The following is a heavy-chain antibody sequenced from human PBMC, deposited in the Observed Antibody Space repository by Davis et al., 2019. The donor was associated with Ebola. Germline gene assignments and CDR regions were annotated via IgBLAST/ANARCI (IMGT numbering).Heavy chain of an antibody. J-gene: IGHJ4*02. V-gene: IGHV3-15*01. Sequence: GESLKISCAASGFTFSSYEMNWVRQAPGKGLEWVGRIKSESDGRTTDYAAPVKGRFTISRDDSRKTLYLQMTSLKIEDTAVYYCWSDYGEKYWGQGTLVTVSS. CDR1: GFTFSSYE. CDR3: WSDYGEKY. CDR2: IKSESDGRTT. D-gene: IGHD4-17*01.